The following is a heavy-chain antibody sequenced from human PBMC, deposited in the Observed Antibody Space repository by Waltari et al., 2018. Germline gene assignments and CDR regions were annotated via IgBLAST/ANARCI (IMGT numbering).Heavy chain of an antibody. D-gene: IGHD5-18*01. Sequence: QVHLEQSGAELKKPGASVKVSCKASGYTFTTYSITWVRQAPGQGLEWMGWVSAYNGKTNHAQKFQGRVTMTTDTSTNTAYMELKSLRSDDTAMYYCARRTANTRFDPWGQGSLVTVSS. CDR1: GYTFTTYS. CDR2: VSAYNGKT. J-gene: IGHJ5*02. CDR3: ARRTANTRFDP. V-gene: IGHV1-18*04.